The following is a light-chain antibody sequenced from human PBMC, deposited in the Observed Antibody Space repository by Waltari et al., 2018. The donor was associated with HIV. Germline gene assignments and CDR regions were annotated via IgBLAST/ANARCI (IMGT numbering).Light chain of an antibody. J-gene: IGLJ3*02. CDR1: AGPVPRRTY. CDR2: TTS. CDR3: LLSYSGTWV. Sequence: VVTQEPSPTVSPGGTVTPTCGASAGPVPRRTYLHWFQQKPGQAPRTLIYTTSKRDSWTPARFSGSLVGDKAALTLSGAQPEDEADYHCLLSYSGTWVFGGGTKLTV. V-gene: IGLV7-46*01.